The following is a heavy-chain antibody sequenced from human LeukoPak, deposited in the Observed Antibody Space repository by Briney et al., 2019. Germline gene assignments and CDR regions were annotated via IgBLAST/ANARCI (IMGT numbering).Heavy chain of an antibody. CDR1: GFTVSSSY. V-gene: IGHV3-53*01. J-gene: IGHJ3*02. CDR2: IYSGGST. CDR3: ARDRYDAFDI. Sequence: GGSLRLSCAASGFTVSSSYMSWVRQAPGKGLEWVSVIYSGGSTYYADSVKGRFTISRDNSKNTLYLQMNSLRAEDTAVYYCARDRYDAFDIWGQGKMVTVSS.